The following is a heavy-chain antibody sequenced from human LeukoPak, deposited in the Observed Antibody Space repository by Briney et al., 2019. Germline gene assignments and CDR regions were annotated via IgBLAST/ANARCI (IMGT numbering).Heavy chain of an antibody. J-gene: IGHJ4*02. V-gene: IGHV3-48*01. D-gene: IGHD6-13*01. CDR1: GFTFSSYG. CDR3: ARDLKAYSSSGGVDY. Sequence: GGSLRLSCAASGFTFSSYGMNWVRQAPAKGLAWVSYISSSGTTKYYADSVKGRFTISRDSARNSLYLEMHSLRAEDTAVYYCARDLKAYSSSGGVDYWGQGTLVTVSS. CDR2: ISSSGTTK.